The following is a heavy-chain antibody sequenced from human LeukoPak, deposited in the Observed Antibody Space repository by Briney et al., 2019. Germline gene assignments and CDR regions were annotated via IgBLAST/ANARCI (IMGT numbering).Heavy chain of an antibody. D-gene: IGHD3-3*01. J-gene: IGHJ4*02. Sequence: ASVKVSCKASGYTFTSYGISWVRQAPGQGLEWMGWISAYNGNTNYALKLQGRVTMTTGTSTSTAYMELRSLRSDDTAVYYCARLYDFWSGYFLYYFDYWGQGTLVTVSS. CDR1: GYTFTSYG. V-gene: IGHV1-18*01. CDR2: ISAYNGNT. CDR3: ARLYDFWSGYFLYYFDY.